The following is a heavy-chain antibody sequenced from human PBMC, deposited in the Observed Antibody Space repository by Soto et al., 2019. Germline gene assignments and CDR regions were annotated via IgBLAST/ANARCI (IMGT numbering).Heavy chain of an antibody. V-gene: IGHV4-34*01. CDR3: ARIPIDFWSGYYRVDYFDY. CDR2: INHSGST. Sequence: SLTCAVYGGSFSGYYWSWVRQPPGKGLEWIGEINHSGSTNYNPSLKSRVTISVDTSKNQFSLKLSSVTAADTAVYYCARIPIDFWSGYYRVDYFDYWGQGTLVTVSS. CDR1: GGSFSGYY. D-gene: IGHD3-3*01. J-gene: IGHJ4*02.